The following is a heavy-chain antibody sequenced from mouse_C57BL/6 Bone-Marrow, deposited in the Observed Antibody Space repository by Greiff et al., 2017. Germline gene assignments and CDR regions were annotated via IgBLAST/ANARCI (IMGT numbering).Heavy chain of an antibody. CDR2: IHPNSGST. CDR1: GYTFTSYC. CDR3: ARGVYYDYGYWYFDV. V-gene: IGHV1-64*01. J-gene: IGHJ1*03. D-gene: IGHD2-4*01. Sequence: QVQLQQPGAELVKPGASVSLSCKASGYTFTSYCMHWVKQRPGQGLEWIGMIHPNSGSTNYNEKFKSKATLTVDKYSSTAYMQLSSLTYDDSAVYYCARGVYYDYGYWYFDVWGTGTTVTVSS.